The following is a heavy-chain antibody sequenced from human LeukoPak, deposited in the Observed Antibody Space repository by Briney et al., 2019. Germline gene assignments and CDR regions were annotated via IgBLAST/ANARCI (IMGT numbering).Heavy chain of an antibody. CDR2: ISGNSADI. CDR1: GFAFSSFR. J-gene: IGHJ4*02. V-gene: IGHV3-21*01. Sequence: GGSVRLSCGASGFAFSSFRMSWVRQAPGRGLEWVSSISGNSADINNADSLKGRFTISRDNAKNSLYLQLDSLTVEDTAVYYCARLDWRGYWGQGSLVTVSS. CDR3: ARLDWRGY. D-gene: IGHD2-21*01.